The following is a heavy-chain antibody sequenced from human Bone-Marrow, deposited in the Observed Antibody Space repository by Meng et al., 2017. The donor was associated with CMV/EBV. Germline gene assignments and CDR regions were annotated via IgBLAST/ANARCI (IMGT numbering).Heavy chain of an antibody. V-gene: IGHV3-23*01. CDR2: ISGSGGTT. D-gene: IGHD2-15*01. CDR1: GFTFNRYA. Sequence: GGPRRLSCAASGFTFNRYAMSWVRQAPGKGLEWVSAISGSGGTTYYADSVKGRFTITRDNSRNTLFLQMNSLRAEDTAVYYCAKDGGWSYLDYWGQGTLFTVSS. CDR3: AKDGGWSYLDY. J-gene: IGHJ4*01.